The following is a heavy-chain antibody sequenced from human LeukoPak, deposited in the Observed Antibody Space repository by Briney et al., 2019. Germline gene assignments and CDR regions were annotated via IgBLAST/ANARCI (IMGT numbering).Heavy chain of an antibody. CDR2: ISGSGGST. V-gene: IGHV3-23*01. J-gene: IGHJ4*02. CDR3: AKGVSGWYIFDY. Sequence: GGSLRLSCAASGFTFSSYAMSWVRQAPGKGLEWVSAISGSGGSTDYADSVKGRFTISRDYSKNTLYLQMNSLRAGDTAVYYCAKGVSGWYIFDYWGQGTLVTVSS. CDR1: GFTFSSYA. D-gene: IGHD6-19*01.